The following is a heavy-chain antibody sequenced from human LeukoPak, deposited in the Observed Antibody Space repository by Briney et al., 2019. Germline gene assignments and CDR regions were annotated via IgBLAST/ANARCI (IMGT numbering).Heavy chain of an antibody. CDR3: ARARYSSSWYPLNYGMDV. V-gene: IGHV1-69*04. Sequence: SVKVPCKASGGTFSSYAISWVRQAPGQGLEWMGRIIPILGIANYAQKFQGRVTITADKSTSTAYMELSSPRSEDTAVYYCARARYSSSWYPLNYGMDVWGQGTTVTVSS. D-gene: IGHD6-13*01. CDR2: IIPILGIA. CDR1: GGTFSSYA. J-gene: IGHJ6*02.